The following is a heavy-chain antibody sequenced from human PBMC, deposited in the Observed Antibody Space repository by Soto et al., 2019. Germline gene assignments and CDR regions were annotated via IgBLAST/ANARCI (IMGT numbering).Heavy chain of an antibody. Sequence: GGSLRLSCAASGFTFSSYAMHWVRQAPGKGLEWVAVISYDGSNKYYADSVKGRFTISRDNSKNTLYMQMNSLRGEDTAVYYCARDVSPMAVYYHMDVWGKGTTVTVSS. CDR2: ISYDGSNK. CDR1: GFTFSSYA. CDR3: ARDVSPMAVYYHMDV. D-gene: IGHD6-19*01. V-gene: IGHV3-30-3*01. J-gene: IGHJ6*03.